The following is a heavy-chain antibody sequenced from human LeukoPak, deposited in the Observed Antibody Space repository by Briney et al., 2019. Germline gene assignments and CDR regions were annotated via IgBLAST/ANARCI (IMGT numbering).Heavy chain of an antibody. J-gene: IGHJ4*02. CDR1: GSIFTNYW. D-gene: IGHD6-19*01. CDR3: ARLFGDRWQWLES. CDR2: IYPDDSDT. Sequence: GESLQISCQGSGSIFTNYWIGWVRQLPGKGLEWMGIIYPDDSDTRYSPSFQGQVTISADKSISTAYLQWSSLKASDTAMYYCARLFGDRWQWLESWGQGTLVTVSS. V-gene: IGHV5-51*01.